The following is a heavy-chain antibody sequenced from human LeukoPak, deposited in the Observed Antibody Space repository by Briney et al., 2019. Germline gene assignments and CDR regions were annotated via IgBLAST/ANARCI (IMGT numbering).Heavy chain of an antibody. CDR2: ISGSGGST. CDR1: GFTVSGNY. D-gene: IGHD3-22*01. J-gene: IGHJ4*02. V-gene: IGHV3-23*01. CDR3: AKDRYYYDSSPFDY. Sequence: GGSLRLSCAASGFTVSGNYMSWVRQAPGKGLEWVSAISGSGGSTYYADSVKGRFTISRDNSKNTLYLQMNSLRAEDTAVYYCAKDRYYYDSSPFDYWGQGTLVTVSS.